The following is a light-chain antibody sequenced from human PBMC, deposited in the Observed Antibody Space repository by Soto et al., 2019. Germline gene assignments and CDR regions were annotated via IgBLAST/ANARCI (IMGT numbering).Light chain of an antibody. CDR1: QSVLFTSDNKNY. J-gene: IGKJ1*01. V-gene: IGKV4-1*01. CDR3: QQYYSSPWT. Sequence: DIVMTQSPDSLAVSLGERATIDCKSSQSVLFTSDNKNYLVWYQQKPGQPPKLLIYWASTREYGVPDRFSGSGSGTDFTLTISSPQPEDVAVYYCQQYYSSPWTFGQGTKVELK. CDR2: WAS.